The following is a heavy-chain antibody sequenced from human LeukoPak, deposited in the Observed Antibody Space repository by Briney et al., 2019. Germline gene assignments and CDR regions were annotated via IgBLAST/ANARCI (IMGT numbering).Heavy chain of an antibody. CDR1: GFTFSSYG. CDR3: AKSLGYCSGGSCYSGVIDY. J-gene: IGHJ4*02. V-gene: IGHV3-23*01. CDR2: ISGSGGST. D-gene: IGHD2-15*01. Sequence: GGSLRLSCAASGFTFSSYGMSWVRQAPGEGLEWVSAISGSGGSTYYADSMKGRFTISRDNSKNTLYLQMNSLRAEDTAVYYCAKSLGYCSGGSCYSGVIDYWGQGTLVTVSS.